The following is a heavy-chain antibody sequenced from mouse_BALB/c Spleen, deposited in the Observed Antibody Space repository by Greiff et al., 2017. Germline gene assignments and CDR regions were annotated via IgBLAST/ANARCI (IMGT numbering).Heavy chain of an antibody. D-gene: IGHD1-1*01. V-gene: IGHV3-2*02. CDR1: GYSITSDYA. CDR2: ISYSGST. Sequence: EVKLMESGPGLVKPSQSLSLTCTVTGYSITSDYAWNWIRQFPGNKLEWMGYISYSGSTSYNPSLKSRISITRDTSKNQFFLQLNSVTTEDTATYYCASQENYYGSSPFAYWGQGTLVTVSA. J-gene: IGHJ3*01. CDR3: ASQENYYGSSPFAY.